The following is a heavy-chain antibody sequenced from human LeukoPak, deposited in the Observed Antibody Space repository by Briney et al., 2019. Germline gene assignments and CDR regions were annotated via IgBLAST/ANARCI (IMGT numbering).Heavy chain of an antibody. CDR2: IKEDGSEK. V-gene: IGHV3-7*05. CDR1: GLTFSFYW. Sequence: PGQSLRLSCAASGLTFSFYWMSWVRQAPGKGLEWVANIKEDGSEKYYVDSVKGRFTISRDNAKNSLFLQLDSLRAEDTAVYYCARGKYYFDYWGQGTLVTVSS. J-gene: IGHJ4*02. CDR3: ARGKYYFDY.